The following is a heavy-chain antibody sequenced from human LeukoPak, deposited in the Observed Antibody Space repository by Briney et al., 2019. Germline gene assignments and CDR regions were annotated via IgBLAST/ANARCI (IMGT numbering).Heavy chain of an antibody. CDR3: AKEPKLLPFDC. CDR1: GFTFSDYA. Sequence: PAGSLRLSSAAFGFTFSDYAMNWVRQAPGKGLEWVSAISGSGGRTYYADSVKGRFTISRDNSKNTLYLQMNSLRAEDTAVYYCAKEPKLLPFDCWGQGTLVTVSS. J-gene: IGHJ4*02. CDR2: ISGSGGRT. D-gene: IGHD4-23*01. V-gene: IGHV3-23*01.